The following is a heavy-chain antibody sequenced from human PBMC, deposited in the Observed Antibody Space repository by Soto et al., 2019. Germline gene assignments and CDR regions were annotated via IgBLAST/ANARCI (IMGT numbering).Heavy chain of an antibody. V-gene: IGHV4-4*01. CDR1: SGSISSLNW. J-gene: IGHJ4*02. CDR3: ASGISGWLDY. D-gene: IGHD6-19*01. Sequence: QVQLQESGPGLVKPSGTLSLICAVSSGSISSLNWWSWVRQPPGKGLEWIGEIDQSGSTNYNPSLQRRVTISVDQSKNQFSQKLSSMAAADTAVYCCASGISGWLDYWGQGTLVTVSS. CDR2: IDQSGST.